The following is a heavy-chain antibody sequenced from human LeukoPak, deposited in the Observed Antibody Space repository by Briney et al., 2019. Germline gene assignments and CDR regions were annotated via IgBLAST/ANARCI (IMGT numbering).Heavy chain of an antibody. CDR1: GFTFSSYG. CDR3: AKTGGWFGDDPLPRFDP. D-gene: IGHD3-10*01. CDR2: IWYDGSNK. V-gene: IGHV3-33*06. Sequence: GRSLRLSCAASGFTFSSYGMHWVRQAPGKGLEWVAVIWYDGSNKYYADSVKGRFTISRDNSKNTLYLQMNSLRAEDTAVHYCAKTGGWFGDDPLPRFDPWGQGTLVTVSS. J-gene: IGHJ5*02.